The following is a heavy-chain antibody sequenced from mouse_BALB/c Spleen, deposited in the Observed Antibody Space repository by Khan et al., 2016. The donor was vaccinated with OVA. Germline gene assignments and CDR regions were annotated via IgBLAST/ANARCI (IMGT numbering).Heavy chain of an antibody. CDR2: IYPGTDNT. V-gene: IGHV1-76*01. J-gene: IGHJ2*01. CDR1: GYIFTSHW. Sequence: QVQLKESGGELVRPGASVNLSCKTSGYIFTSHWIHWVRQRSGQGLEWIVRIYPGTDNTYYNEKLKDKATLTADKSSSTAYMQLSSLKSEDSAVYFCAREEALYYFDYWGQGTTLTVSS. CDR3: AREEALYYFDY. D-gene: IGHD3-2*02.